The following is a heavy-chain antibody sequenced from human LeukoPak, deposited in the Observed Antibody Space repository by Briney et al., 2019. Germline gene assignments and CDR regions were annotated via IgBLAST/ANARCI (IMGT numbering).Heavy chain of an antibody. CDR1: GSTFSNAW. V-gene: IGHV3-15*07. D-gene: IGHD3-22*01. J-gene: IGHJ5*02. CDR2: IRSNSDGGTI. Sequence: GGSLRLSCATSGSTFSNAWMNWVRQAPGKGLEWVGRIRSNSDGGTIDYAAPVKGRFALSRDDSKTTLYLQMNSLQTEDTAVYYCATDFYDSTWGQGTLVTVSS. CDR3: ATDFYDST.